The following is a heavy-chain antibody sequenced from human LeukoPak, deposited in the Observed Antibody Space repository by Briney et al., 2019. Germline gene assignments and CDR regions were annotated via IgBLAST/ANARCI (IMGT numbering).Heavy chain of an antibody. CDR2: ISSSSSYI. Sequence: GGSLRLSCAASGFTFSSYSMNWVAQAPGKGWEWVSSISSSSSYIYYADSVKGRFTISRDNAKNSLYLQMNSLRAEDTAVYYCARAGGHYDFWSGYPGNWFDPWGQGTLVTVSS. CDR1: GFTFSSYS. D-gene: IGHD3-3*01. J-gene: IGHJ5*02. V-gene: IGHV3-21*01. CDR3: ARAGGHYDFWSGYPGNWFDP.